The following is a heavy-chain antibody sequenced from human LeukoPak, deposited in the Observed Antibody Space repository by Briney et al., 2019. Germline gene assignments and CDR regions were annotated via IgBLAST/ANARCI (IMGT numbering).Heavy chain of an antibody. V-gene: IGHV3-30*18. CDR3: AKGRPIDV. CDR1: GFTFSSYG. CDR2: ISYDGSNK. D-gene: IGHD6-6*01. J-gene: IGHJ6*02. Sequence: GRSLRLSCAASGFTFSSYGMHWVRQAPGKGLEWVAVISYDGSNKYYADSVKGRFTISRDNSKNTLYLQMNSLRAEDTAVYYCAKGRPIDVWGQGTTVTVSS.